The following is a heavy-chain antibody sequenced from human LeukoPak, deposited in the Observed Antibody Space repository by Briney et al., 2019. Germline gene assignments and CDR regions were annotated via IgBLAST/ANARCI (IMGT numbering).Heavy chain of an antibody. V-gene: IGHV4-59*01. CDR2: IYYSGST. J-gene: IGHJ6*03. CDR3: ARAGGYCSSTSCYGDYYYYYYMDA. CDR1: GGSISSYY. D-gene: IGHD2-2*01. Sequence: SETLSLTCTVSGGSISSYYWSWIRQPPGKGLEWIGYIYYSGSTNYNPSLKSRVTISVDTSKNQFSLKLSSVTAADTAVYYCARAGGYCSSTSCYGDYYYYYYMDAWGKGTTVTVPS.